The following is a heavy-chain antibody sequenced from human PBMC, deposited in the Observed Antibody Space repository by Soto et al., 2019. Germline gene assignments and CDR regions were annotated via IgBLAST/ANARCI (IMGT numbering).Heavy chain of an antibody. V-gene: IGHV3-7*01. CDR3: ARDRVLRFLEWLPYYGMDV. J-gene: IGHJ6*02. CDR1: GFTFSSYW. Sequence: GGSLRLSCAASGFTFSSYWMSWVRQAPGKGLDWVANIKQDGSEKYYVDSVKGRFTISRDNAKKSLYLQMNSLRAEDTAVYYCARDRVLRFLEWLPYYGMDVWGQGTTVTVSS. CDR2: IKQDGSEK. D-gene: IGHD3-3*01.